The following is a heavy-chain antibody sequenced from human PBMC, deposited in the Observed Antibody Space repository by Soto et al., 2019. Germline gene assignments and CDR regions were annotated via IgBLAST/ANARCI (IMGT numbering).Heavy chain of an antibody. V-gene: IGHV3-23*01. D-gene: IGHD3-10*01. CDR2: ISGTGGAA. CDR1: GFTFGHSA. J-gene: IGHJ4*02. CDR3: AKPEEVVRGFDF. Sequence: PWGSLRLSCSASGFTFGHSAMSWGRQAPGKGLEWVAAISGTGGAAYYADSVKGRFTISRDNSRNTLFLQMNSLRVDDTAIYHCAKPEEVVRGFDFWGLGTLVTVSS.